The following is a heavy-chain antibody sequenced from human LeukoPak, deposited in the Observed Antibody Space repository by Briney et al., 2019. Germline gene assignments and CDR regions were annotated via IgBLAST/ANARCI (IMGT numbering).Heavy chain of an antibody. Sequence: PGGSLRLSCAASGFIFSSYEMSWVRQAPGKGLEWVSYISRSSSNIYYADSVKGRFTISRDNAKNSLYLQMNSLRAEDTAVYYCARGMGRDYYDSSGYEPIDYWGQGTLVTVSS. V-gene: IGHV3-48*03. CDR1: GFIFSSYE. J-gene: IGHJ4*02. D-gene: IGHD3-22*01. CDR3: ARGMGRDYYDSSGYEPIDY. CDR2: ISRSSSNI.